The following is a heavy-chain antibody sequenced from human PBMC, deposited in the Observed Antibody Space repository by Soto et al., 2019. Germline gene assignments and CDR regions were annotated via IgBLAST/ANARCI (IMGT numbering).Heavy chain of an antibody. D-gene: IGHD4-17*01. J-gene: IGHJ5*02. Sequence: PGESLKISCKGSGYSFTSYWISRVRQMPGKGLEWMGRIDPSDSYTNYSPSFQGHVTISADKSISTAYLQWSSLKASDTAMYYCARIFTTVLTPNWFDPWGQGTLVTVSS. V-gene: IGHV5-10-1*01. CDR2: IDPSDSYT. CDR3: ARIFTTVLTPNWFDP. CDR1: GYSFTSYW.